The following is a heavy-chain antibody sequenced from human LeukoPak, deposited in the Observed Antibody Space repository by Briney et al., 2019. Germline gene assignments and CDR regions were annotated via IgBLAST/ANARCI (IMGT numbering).Heavy chain of an antibody. D-gene: IGHD3-22*01. CDR1: GFTFSIAW. J-gene: IGHJ4*02. CDR3: TRRYYDSSGYFFDY. Sequence: GGSLRLSCAASGFTFSIAWMNWVRQAPGKGLEWVGRIKSKTDGGTTDYAAPVKGRFTISRDDSKNTLYLQMNSLKTEDTAVYYCTRRYYDSSGYFFDYWGQGTLVTVSS. V-gene: IGHV3-15*07. CDR2: IKSKTDGGTT.